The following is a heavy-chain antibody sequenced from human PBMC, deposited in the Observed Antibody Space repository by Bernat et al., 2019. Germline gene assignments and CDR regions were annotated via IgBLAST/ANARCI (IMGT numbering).Heavy chain of an antibody. Sequence: EVQLVESGGGLVQPGGSLRLSCAASGFTFSSYWMSWVRQAPGKGLEWVATIKQDGSEKYYVDSGKGRFTISRDNAKNSLYLQMNSLRAEDTAVYYCAREYYYGSGGAQFYYYYYMDVWGKGTTVTVSS. D-gene: IGHD3-10*01. J-gene: IGHJ6*03. CDR3: AREYYYGSGGAQFYYYYYMDV. CDR1: GFTFSSYW. CDR2: IKQDGSEK. V-gene: IGHV3-7*03.